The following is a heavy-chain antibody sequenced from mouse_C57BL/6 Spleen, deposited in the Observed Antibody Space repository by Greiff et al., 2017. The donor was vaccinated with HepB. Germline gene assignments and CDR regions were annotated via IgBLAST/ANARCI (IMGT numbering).Heavy chain of an antibody. J-gene: IGHJ2*01. V-gene: IGHV1-64*01. CDR2: IHPNSGST. D-gene: IGHD2-10*01. CDR3: ARNPSYRYFDY. CDR1: GYTFTSYW. Sequence: VKLQQPGAELVKPGASVKLSCKASGYTFTSYWMHWVKQRPGQGLEWIGMIHPNSGSTNYNEKFKSKATLTVDKSSSTAYMQLSSLTSEDSAVYYCARNPSYRYFDYWGQGTTLTVSS.